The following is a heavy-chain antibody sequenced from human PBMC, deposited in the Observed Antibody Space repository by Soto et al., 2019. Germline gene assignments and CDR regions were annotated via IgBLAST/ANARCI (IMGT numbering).Heavy chain of an antibody. D-gene: IGHD2-15*01. V-gene: IGHV1-69*02. Sequence: QVQLVQSGAEVKKPGSSVKVSCKASGGTFSSYTISWVRQAPGQGLEWMGRIIPILGIANYAQKFQGRVTITADKSTRTAYMELSSLRSEDTAVYYCARGCSGGSCYPFRYYYYGMDVWGQGTTVTVSS. J-gene: IGHJ6*02. CDR2: IIPILGIA. CDR1: GGTFSSYT. CDR3: ARGCSGGSCYPFRYYYYGMDV.